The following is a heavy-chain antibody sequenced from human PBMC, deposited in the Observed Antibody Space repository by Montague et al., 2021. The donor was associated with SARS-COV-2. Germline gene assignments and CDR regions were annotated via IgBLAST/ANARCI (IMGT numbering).Heavy chain of an antibody. CDR2: IYWDDDK. V-gene: IGHV2-5*02. D-gene: IGHD6-13*01. CDR3: AHRPSIAAAGTFRFDP. Sequence: PALVKPTQILTLTCTFSGFSLSTSGVGVGWIRQPPGKALEWLALIYWDDDKRYNPSLKSRLTITKDTSKNQVVLTMTNMDPVDTATYYCAHRPSIAAAGTFRFDPWGQGTLVTVSS. J-gene: IGHJ5*02. CDR1: GFSLSTSGVG.